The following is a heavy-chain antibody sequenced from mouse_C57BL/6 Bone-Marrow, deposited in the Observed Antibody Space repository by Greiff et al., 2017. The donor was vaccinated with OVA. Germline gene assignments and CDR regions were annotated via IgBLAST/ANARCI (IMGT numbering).Heavy chain of an antibody. J-gene: IGHJ1*03. D-gene: IGHD1-1*01. CDR1: GFTFSSYA. CDR2: ISDGGSYT. Sequence: EVKVVESGGGLVKPGGSLKLSCAASGFTFSSYAMSWVRQTPEKRLEWVATISDGGSYTYYPDNVKGRFTISRDNAKNNLYLQMSHLTSEDTAMYYCAKKLLRYFDVWGTGTTVTVSS. CDR3: AKKLLRYFDV. V-gene: IGHV5-4*03.